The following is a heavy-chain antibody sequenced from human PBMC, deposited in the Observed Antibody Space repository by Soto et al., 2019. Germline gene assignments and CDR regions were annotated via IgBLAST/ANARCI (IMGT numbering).Heavy chain of an antibody. D-gene: IGHD2-2*01. J-gene: IGHJ6*02. CDR1: GXTIRTYC. Sequence: GSLRCSGAASGXTIRTYCMHRVRQHTGKRLELVSGIGPAGAPYYTGSLKCRCTISRENAKNSLYIQMNSLRAGNTAVYYCARGGGYCTSTSRYYYDMDVWGQGTTVTVSS. V-gene: IGHV3-13*05. CDR3: ARGGGYCTSTSRYYYDMDV. CDR2: IGPAGAP.